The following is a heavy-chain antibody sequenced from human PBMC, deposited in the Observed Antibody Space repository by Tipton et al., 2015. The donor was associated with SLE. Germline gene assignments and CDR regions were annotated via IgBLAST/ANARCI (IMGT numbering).Heavy chain of an antibody. Sequence: TLSLTCTVSGGSISSHYWSWIRQPPGKGLEWIGYIYYSGSTNYNPSLKSRVTISVDTSKNQFSLKLSSVTAADTAVYYCARSPRDYDILTGYWGQGTLVTVSS. CDR3: ARSPRDYDILTGY. CDR2: IYYSGST. CDR1: GGSISSHY. D-gene: IGHD3-9*01. V-gene: IGHV4-59*11. J-gene: IGHJ4*02.